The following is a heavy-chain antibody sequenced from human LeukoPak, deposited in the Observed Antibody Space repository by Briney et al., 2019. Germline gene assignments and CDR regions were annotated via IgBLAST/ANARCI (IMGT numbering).Heavy chain of an antibody. D-gene: IGHD6-6*01. CDR1: GGSISSYY. J-gene: IGHJ6*02. Sequence: SETLSLTCTVSGGSISSYYWSWVRQPAGKGLEWIGRIYISGSTNYNPSLKSRVTMSIDTSKYQFTLKLSSVTAADTAVYYCARDSSSSAKGMDVWGQGTTVTVSS. CDR3: ARDSSSSAKGMDV. CDR2: IYISGST. V-gene: IGHV4-4*07.